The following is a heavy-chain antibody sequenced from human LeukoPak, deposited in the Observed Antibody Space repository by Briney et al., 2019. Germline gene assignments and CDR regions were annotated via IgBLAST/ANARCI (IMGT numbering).Heavy chain of an antibody. Sequence: ASVKVSCKASRHTFTNYYMHWVRHAPGQGLEWMGMISPSGDRTTYAQRFQGRVTMTRETSTSTLYMDLSSLRSDDTAVLYCARGDGYNWFAYWGQGTLVTVSS. J-gene: IGHJ5*01. CDR2: ISPSGDRT. CDR1: RHTFTNYY. CDR3: ARGDGYNWFAY. D-gene: IGHD5-24*01. V-gene: IGHV1-46*01.